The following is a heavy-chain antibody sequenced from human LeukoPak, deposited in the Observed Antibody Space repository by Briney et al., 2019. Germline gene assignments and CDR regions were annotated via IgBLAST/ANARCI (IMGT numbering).Heavy chain of an antibody. CDR2: ISAYNGNT. CDR1: GYTFTSYG. CDR3: AREGSHDVPDY. D-gene: IGHD1-1*01. J-gene: IGHJ4*02. Sequence: ASVKVSCKASGYTFTSYGISWVRQAPGQGLEWMGWISAYNGNTNYAQKFQGRVTMTRDTSISTAYMELSRLRSDDTAVYYCAREGSHDVPDYWGRGTLVTVSS. V-gene: IGHV1-18*01.